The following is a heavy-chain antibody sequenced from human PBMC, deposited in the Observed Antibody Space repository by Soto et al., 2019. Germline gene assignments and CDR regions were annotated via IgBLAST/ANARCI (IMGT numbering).Heavy chain of an antibody. CDR1: GFTFGDYA. J-gene: IGHJ4*02. Sequence: GGSLRLSCTASGFTFGDYAMSWVRQAPGKGLEWVGFIRSKAYGGTTEYAASVKGRFTISRDDSKSIAYLQMNSLETEDTAVYYCTGGSSSWRYYFDYWGQGTLVTVSS. CDR2: IRSKAYGGTT. CDR3: TGGSSSWRYYFDY. D-gene: IGHD6-13*01. V-gene: IGHV3-49*04.